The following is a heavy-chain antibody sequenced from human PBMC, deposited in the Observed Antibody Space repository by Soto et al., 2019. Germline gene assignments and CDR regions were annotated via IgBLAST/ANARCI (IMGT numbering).Heavy chain of an antibody. Sequence: QVQLVQSRGEVKKPGASVKVSCKPSGYSFTTYGFSWVRQAPGQGLEWMGWISGYNGNTNYAQKFQGRVTMTTDTSTSTAYMELRSLRSDDTAVYYCAREGPAPYYYYGMDVWGQGSTVTVSS. V-gene: IGHV1-18*01. J-gene: IGHJ6*02. CDR1: GYSFTTYG. CDR2: ISGYNGNT. CDR3: AREGPAPYYYYGMDV.